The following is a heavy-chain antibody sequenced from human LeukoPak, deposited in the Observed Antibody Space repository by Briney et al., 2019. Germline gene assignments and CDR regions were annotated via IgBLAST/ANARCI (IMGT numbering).Heavy chain of an antibody. CDR2: INHSGST. V-gene: IGHV4-34*01. Sequence: SETLSLTCAAYGGSFSGYYWSWIRQPPGKGLEWIGEINHSGSTNYNPSLKSRVTISVDTSKNQFSLKLSTVTAADTAVYYCARGLDCSGGSCYSVRESGYNWFDPWGQGTLVTVSS. J-gene: IGHJ5*02. CDR1: GGSFSGYY. D-gene: IGHD2-15*01. CDR3: ARGLDCSGGSCYSVRESGYNWFDP.